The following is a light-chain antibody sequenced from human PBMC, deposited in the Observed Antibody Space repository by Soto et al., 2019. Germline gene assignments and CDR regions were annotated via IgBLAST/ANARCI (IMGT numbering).Light chain of an antibody. J-gene: IGKJ1*01. CDR1: QSVSNNY. CDR2: GAS. Sequence: ENVLKQSPGTLSLYQGERATLSCRASQSVSNNYLAWYQQKPGQAPRLLIYGASNRATGIPDRFSGSGSGTDFTLTIIILEPEDFAVYYCQQYCSSGTFGQGTNVDIK. CDR3: QQYCSSGT. V-gene: IGKV3-20*01.